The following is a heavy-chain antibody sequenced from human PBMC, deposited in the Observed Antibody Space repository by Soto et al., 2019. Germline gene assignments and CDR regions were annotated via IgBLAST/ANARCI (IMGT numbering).Heavy chain of an antibody. CDR1: FSMYS. CDR2: ISSGSDFI. Sequence: GGSLRLSCNFSFSMYSMDWVRQAPGKGLEWVASISSGSDFIKYADSVKGRFTISRDNTKNSVSLQMSSLRVEDMAMYYCTRDQGGSYDSWFDPWGRGTLVTVSS. V-gene: IGHV3-21*06. J-gene: IGHJ5*02. CDR3: TRDQGGSYDSWFDP. D-gene: IGHD1-26*01.